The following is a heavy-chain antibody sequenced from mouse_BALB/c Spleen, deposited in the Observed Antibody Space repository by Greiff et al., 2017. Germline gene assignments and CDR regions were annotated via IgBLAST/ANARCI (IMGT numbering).Heavy chain of an antibody. CDR1: GFTFSSYG. V-gene: IGHV5-6*01. Sequence: EVQGVESGGDLVKPGGSLKLSCAASGFTFSSYGMSWVRQTPDKRLEWVATISSGGSYTYYPDSVKGRFTISRDNAKNTLYLQMSSLKSEDTAMYYCARRRYDEGFDYWGQGTTLTVSS. D-gene: IGHD2-14*01. CDR3: ARRRYDEGFDY. J-gene: IGHJ2*01. CDR2: ISSGGSYT.